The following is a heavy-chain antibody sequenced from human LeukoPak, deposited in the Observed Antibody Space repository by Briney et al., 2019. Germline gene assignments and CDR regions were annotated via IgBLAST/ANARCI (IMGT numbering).Heavy chain of an antibody. CDR2: ISSSSSTI. J-gene: IGHJ6*03. CDR1: GFTFTYIA. Sequence: GGSLRLSCDASGFTFTYIAMNWVRQAPGKGLEWVSYISSSSSTIYYADSVKGRFTISRDNAKNSLYLQMNSLRAEDTAVYYCASCPLGFGEDSYYYYYMDVWGKGTTVTVSS. CDR3: ASCPLGFGEDSYYYYYMDV. D-gene: IGHD3-10*01. V-gene: IGHV3-48*01.